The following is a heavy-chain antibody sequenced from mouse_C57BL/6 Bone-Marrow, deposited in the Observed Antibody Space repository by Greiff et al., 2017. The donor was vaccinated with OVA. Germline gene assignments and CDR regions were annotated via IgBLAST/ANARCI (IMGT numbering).Heavy chain of an antibody. CDR3: ASHDYDLAWFAY. CDR2: IWTGGGT. CDR1: GFSLTSYA. J-gene: IGHJ3*01. V-gene: IGHV2-9-1*01. Sequence: VQVVESGPGLVAPSQSLSITCTVSGFSLTSYAISWVRQPPGKGLEWLGVIWTGGGTNYNSALKSRLSISKDNSKSQVFLKMNSLQTDDTARYYCASHDYDLAWFAYWGQGTLVTVSA. D-gene: IGHD2-4*01.